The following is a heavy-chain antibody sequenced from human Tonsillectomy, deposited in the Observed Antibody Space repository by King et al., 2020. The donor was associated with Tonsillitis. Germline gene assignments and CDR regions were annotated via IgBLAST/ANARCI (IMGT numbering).Heavy chain of an antibody. J-gene: IGHJ4*02. V-gene: IGHV3-11*01. D-gene: IGHD2-21*01. CDR1: GFTFSDYY. CDR3: ARTFCGADCYSVPFNY. Sequence: VQLVESGGGLVKPGGSLRLSCAASGFTFSDYYMSWLRQAPGKGLEWVSYISTSGGIVDYADSVKGRFTISRDNAKNSLSLQMNSLRAEDTAVYYCARTFCGADCYSVPFNYWGQGTLVTVSS. CDR2: ISTSGGIV.